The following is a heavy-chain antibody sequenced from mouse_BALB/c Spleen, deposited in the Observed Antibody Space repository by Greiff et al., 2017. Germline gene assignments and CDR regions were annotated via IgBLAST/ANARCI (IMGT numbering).Heavy chain of an antibody. J-gene: IGHJ4*01. D-gene: IGHD2-14*01. Sequence: EVHLVESGGGLVKPGGSLKLSCAASGFTFSDYYMYWVRQTPEKRLEWVATISDGGSYTYYPDSVKGRFTISRDNAKNNLYLQMSSLKSEDTAMYYCARGYRYPYAMDYWGQGTSVTVSS. CDR1: GFTFSDYY. CDR2: ISDGGSYT. CDR3: ARGYRYPYAMDY. V-gene: IGHV5-4*02.